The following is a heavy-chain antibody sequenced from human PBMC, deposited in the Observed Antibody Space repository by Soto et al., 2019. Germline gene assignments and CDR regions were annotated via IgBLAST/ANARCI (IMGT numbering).Heavy chain of an antibody. CDR1: GFTFEHYA. J-gene: IGHJ4*02. CDR2: ISGSGTDT. Sequence: VLLLESGGDLVQPGGSLRLSCAASGFTFEHYAMSWVRQAPGKRLEWISGISGSGTDTYYADSVKGRFTISRDISQSTLFLQMNSLRAADTAVYYCAKDTSGWTENYFDSWGQGTLVTVSS. CDR3: AKDTSGWTENYFDS. D-gene: IGHD6-19*01. V-gene: IGHV3-23*01.